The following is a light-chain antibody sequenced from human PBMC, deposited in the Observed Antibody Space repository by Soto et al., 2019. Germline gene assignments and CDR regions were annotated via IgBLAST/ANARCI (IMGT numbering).Light chain of an antibody. CDR3: QSYDSSPSGYV. CDR1: SSNIGAGYD. Sequence: QSVLTQPPSVSGAPGQRVTISCTGSSSNIGAGYDVHWYQQLPGTAPKLLIYANRNRPAGVPDRFSASKSDTSASLAITGLQAEDEADYYCQSYDSSPSGYVFGTGTKVTV. V-gene: IGLV1-40*01. CDR2: ANR. J-gene: IGLJ1*01.